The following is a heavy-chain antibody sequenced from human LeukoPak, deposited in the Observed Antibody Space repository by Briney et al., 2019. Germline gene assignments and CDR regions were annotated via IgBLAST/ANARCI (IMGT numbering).Heavy chain of an antibody. J-gene: IGHJ4*02. V-gene: IGHV3-7*01. CDR2: IKKTGSET. CDR3: AREDGYCSGGNCYSYFDS. D-gene: IGHD2-15*01. Sequence: GGSLRLSCAASGFTFSDYLMSWVRQAPGKGLERVAYIKKTGSETYYVDSVKGRFTITRDNARNSLFLQMNSLRAEDTAVYYCAREDGYCSGGNCYSYFDSWGQGALVTVSS. CDR1: GFTFSDYL.